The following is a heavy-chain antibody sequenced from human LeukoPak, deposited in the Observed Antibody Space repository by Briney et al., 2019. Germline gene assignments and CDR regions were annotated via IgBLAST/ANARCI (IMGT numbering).Heavy chain of an antibody. CDR2: IIPIFGTA. CDR3: ARDRGGITMVRDDY. Sequence: SVKVSCKASGGTFSSYAISWVRQAPGQGLEWMGGIIPIFGTANYAQKFQGRVTITADESTSTAYMELRSLRSDDTAVYYCARDRGGITMVRDDYWGQGTLVTVSS. D-gene: IGHD3-10*01. CDR1: GGTFSSYA. V-gene: IGHV1-69*01. J-gene: IGHJ4*02.